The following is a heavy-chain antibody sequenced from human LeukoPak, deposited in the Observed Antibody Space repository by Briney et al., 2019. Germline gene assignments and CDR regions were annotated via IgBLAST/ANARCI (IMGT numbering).Heavy chain of an antibody. CDR2: ISHDGRSQ. D-gene: IGHD5-12*01. V-gene: IGHV3-30*18. J-gene: IGHJ4*02. CDR1: GFTFSNYG. CDR3: AKDGYSAYGSVDY. Sequence: PGGSLRLSCAASGFTFSNYGMHWVRQAPGKGLEWVAVISHDGRSQYYADSVKGRFTISRDNSKNTLYLQMNSLRAEDTAVYYCAKDGYSAYGSVDYWGQGTLVTVS.